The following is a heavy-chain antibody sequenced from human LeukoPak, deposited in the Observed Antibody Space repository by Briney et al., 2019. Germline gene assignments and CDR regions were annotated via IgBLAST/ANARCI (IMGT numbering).Heavy chain of an antibody. J-gene: IGHJ4*02. CDR2: IKQDGSEK. CDR3: ARGVWAPFDS. D-gene: IGHD7-27*01. CDR1: GFSLSNYW. V-gene: IGHV3-7*01. Sequence: GGSLRLSCAASGFSLSNYWMNWVRQAPGKGLEWVANIKQDGSEKNYVDSVKGRFSISRDNAKNSLTLQMNSLRDEDTAVYYCARGVWAPFDSWGQGTLVSVSS.